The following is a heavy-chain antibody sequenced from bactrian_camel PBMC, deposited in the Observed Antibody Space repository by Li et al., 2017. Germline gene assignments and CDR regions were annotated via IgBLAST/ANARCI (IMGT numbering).Heavy chain of an antibody. V-gene: IGHV3S55*01. Sequence: QVQLVESGGGSVQAGGSLTLTCTASGITFREPDMGWYRQAAGKECELVSTIVYGGKPYYSDSVKGRFTISQDNAKNTLYFEMNSLKPEDTAMYYCAADLQIIGGTCRHSLTRLYKLKGQGTQVTVS. CDR2: IVYGGKP. J-gene: IGHJ4*01. CDR1: GITFREPD. D-gene: IGHD7*01.